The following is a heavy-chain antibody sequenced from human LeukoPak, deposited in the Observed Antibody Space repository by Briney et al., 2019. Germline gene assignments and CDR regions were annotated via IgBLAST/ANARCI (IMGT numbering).Heavy chain of an antibody. CDR2: INHSGST. V-gene: IGHV4-34*01. D-gene: IGHD6-13*01. J-gene: IGHJ4*02. CDR3: ARGGRYSALYYFDY. Sequence: SETLSLTCAVYGGSFSGYYWSWIRQPPGKGLEWIGEINHSGSTNYNPSLKSRVTISVDTSKNQFSLKLSSVTAADTAVYYCARGGRYSALYYFDYWGQGTLVTVSS. CDR1: GGSFSGYY.